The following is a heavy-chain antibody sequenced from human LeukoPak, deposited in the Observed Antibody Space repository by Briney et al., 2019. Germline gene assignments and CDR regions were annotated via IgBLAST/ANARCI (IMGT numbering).Heavy chain of an antibody. CDR2: IDGSSGNS. J-gene: IGHJ4*02. V-gene: IGHV3-23*01. CDR1: GFTFGSYG. Sequence: GGSLRLSCAASGFTFGSYGMSWVRQAPGKGLEWVSGIDGSSGNSYYADSVKGRFSISRDNSKNTLYLQMDSLRADDTAVYYCAKNIGEYSGRYFDFWGQGTLVTVSS. D-gene: IGHD5-12*01. CDR3: AKNIGEYSGRYFDF.